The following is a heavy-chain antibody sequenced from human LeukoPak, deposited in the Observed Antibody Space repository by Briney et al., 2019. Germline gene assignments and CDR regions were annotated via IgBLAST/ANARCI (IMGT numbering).Heavy chain of an antibody. CDR1: GYTFTSYG. CDR3: ARETYYDISTGYYNPYYFDY. V-gene: IGHV1-18*01. D-gene: IGHD3-9*01. CDR2: ISAYNGNT. J-gene: IGHJ4*02. Sequence: ASVKVSCKASGYTFTSYGISWVRQAPGQGLGWMGWISAYNGNTNYAQKLQGRVTMTTDTSTSTAYMELRSLRSDDTAVYYCARETYYDISTGYYNPYYFDYWGQGTLVTVSS.